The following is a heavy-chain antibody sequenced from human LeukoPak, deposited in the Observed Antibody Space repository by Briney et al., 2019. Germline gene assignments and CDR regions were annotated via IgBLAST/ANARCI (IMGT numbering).Heavy chain of an antibody. CDR1: GLTFTNFA. J-gene: IGHJ4*02. V-gene: IGHV3-30*04. CDR3: ARGTSYPTVYFDY. Sequence: GGSLRLSCAASGLTFTNFAMHWVRKAPGKGLEWVAVISNDERNKYYADSVKGRFTISRDNSNSMVYLHMTSLRLEDTALYYCARGTSYPTVYFDYWGQGTLVTVSS. D-gene: IGHD1-1*01. CDR2: ISNDERNK.